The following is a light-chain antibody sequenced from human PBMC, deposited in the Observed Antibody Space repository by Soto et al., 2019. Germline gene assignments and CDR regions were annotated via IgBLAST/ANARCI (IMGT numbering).Light chain of an antibody. CDR1: SSDIGNYNY. J-gene: IGLJ1*01. CDR3: SSYTSTSTYV. V-gene: IGLV2-14*03. Sequence: QSALTRPDSVSGSPGQSVAISCTAASSDIGNYNYVSWYQQRPGKVPKLIIHDVSDRPSGVSDRFSGSKSGNTASLTISGLQAEDEADYYCSSYTSTSTYVFGTGTKVTVL. CDR2: DVS.